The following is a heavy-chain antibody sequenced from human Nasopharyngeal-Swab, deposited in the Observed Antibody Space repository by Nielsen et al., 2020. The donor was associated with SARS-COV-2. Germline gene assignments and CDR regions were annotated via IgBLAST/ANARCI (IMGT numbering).Heavy chain of an antibody. J-gene: IGHJ4*02. D-gene: IGHD2-15*01. CDR2: IYSGGSST. Sequence: GESLKISCAASGFTFINYAMSWVRQAPGKGLEWVSVIYSGGSSTNYADSVKGRFTISRDNSKDTLYLQMNSLRAEDTAVYYCAQDGPRFCRGGSCSSGYWGQGTRVTVSS. CDR3: AQDGPRFCRGGSCSSGY. V-gene: IGHV3-23*03. CDR1: GFTFINYA.